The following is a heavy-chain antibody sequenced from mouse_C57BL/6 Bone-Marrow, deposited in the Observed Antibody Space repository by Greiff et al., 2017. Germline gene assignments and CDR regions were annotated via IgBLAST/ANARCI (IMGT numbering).Heavy chain of an antibody. V-gene: IGHV1-39*01. CDR1: GYSFTDYN. D-gene: IGHD2-4*01. CDR3: SRQIYYDDGGGFAY. J-gene: IGHJ3*01. Sequence: EVQLLQSGPELVKPGASVKISCKASGYSFTDYNMNWVKQSNGKSLEWIGVINPNYGTTSYTQKFKGKATFTVDKSSHTAYMQLHSLTSEDAAVYYCSRQIYYDDGGGFAYWGQGTLVTVSA. CDR2: INPNYGTT.